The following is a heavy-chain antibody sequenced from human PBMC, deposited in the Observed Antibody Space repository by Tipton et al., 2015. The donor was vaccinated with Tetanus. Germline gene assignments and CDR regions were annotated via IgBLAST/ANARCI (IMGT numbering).Heavy chain of an antibody. CDR1: GFIFSSYG. V-gene: IGHV3-33*01. D-gene: IGHD2-15*01. Sequence: SLRLSCAASGFIFSSYGIHWVRQAPGKGLEWVAVSWYDGTDQYYADSVKGRFTLSRDNSKNTLYLEMNSLRAEDTALYYCAREADCSGGSCFSGDFDNWGRGIQVTVSS. J-gene: IGHJ4*02. CDR2: SWYDGTDQ. CDR3: AREADCSGGSCFSGDFDN.